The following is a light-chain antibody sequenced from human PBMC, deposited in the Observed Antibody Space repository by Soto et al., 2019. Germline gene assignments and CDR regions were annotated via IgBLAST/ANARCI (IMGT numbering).Light chain of an antibody. V-gene: IGLV1-40*01. CDR1: DSNIGENFD. Sequence: QSALTQPPSVSGAPGQRVTISCTGSDSNIGENFDIHWYQQLPGTAPKLLIYGNNNRPSGVPDRFSASRSGTSASLAITGLQAEDEADYYCQSYDSGLSGSVSGGGTKLTVL. CDR3: QSYDSGLSGSV. J-gene: IGLJ3*02. CDR2: GNN.